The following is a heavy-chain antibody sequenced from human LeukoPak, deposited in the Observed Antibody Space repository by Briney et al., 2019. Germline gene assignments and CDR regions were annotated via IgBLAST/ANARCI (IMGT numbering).Heavy chain of an antibody. V-gene: IGHV4-34*01. D-gene: IGHD6-19*01. Sequence: SETLSLTCAVYGGSFSGYYWSWIRQPPGKGLEWIGEINHSGSTNYNPSLKSRVTISVDTSKNQFSLKLSPVTAADTAVYYCAYSSGWYRPDAFDIWGQGTMVTVSS. CDR2: INHSGST. J-gene: IGHJ3*02. CDR1: GGSFSGYY. CDR3: AYSSGWYRPDAFDI.